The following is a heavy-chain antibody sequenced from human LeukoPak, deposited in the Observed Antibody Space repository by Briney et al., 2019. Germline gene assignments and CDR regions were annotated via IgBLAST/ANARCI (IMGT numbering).Heavy chain of an antibody. CDR1: GGSISSYY. Sequence: SETLSLTCTVSGGSISSYYWSWIRQPPGKGLEWIGYIYDSGSTNYNPSLKSRVTISVDTSKNQFSLKLSSVTAADTAVYYCARDGSGLDYWGQGTLVTVSS. CDR3: ARDGSGLDY. J-gene: IGHJ4*02. V-gene: IGHV4-59*01. CDR2: IYDSGST.